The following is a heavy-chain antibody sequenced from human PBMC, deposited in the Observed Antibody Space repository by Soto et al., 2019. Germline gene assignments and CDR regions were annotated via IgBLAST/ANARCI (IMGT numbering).Heavy chain of an antibody. J-gene: IGHJ6*01. D-gene: IGHD3-10*01. V-gene: IGHV3-30*18. Sequence: QVQLVESGGGVVQPGRSLRLSCAASRFSFSSYGMHWVRQAPGKGLEWVAGLSFDGITKHYADSVKGQFTISRDNSKNTMYLHMNSLRPEDTAIYYCAKDGAWELLPAFGMDVWGQGTTVTVSS. CDR1: RFSFSSYG. CDR3: AKDGAWELLPAFGMDV. CDR2: LSFDGITK.